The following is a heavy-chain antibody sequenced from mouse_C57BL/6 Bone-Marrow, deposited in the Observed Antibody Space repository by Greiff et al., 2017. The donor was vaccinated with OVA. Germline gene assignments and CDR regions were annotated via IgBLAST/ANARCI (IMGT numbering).Heavy chain of an antibody. CDR1: GYTFTNYW. V-gene: IGHV1-63*01. CDR2: IYPGGGYT. D-gene: IGHD1-1*01. Sequence: VQLQQSGAELVRPGTSVKMSCKASGYTFTNYWIGWAKQRPGHGLEWIGDIYPGGGYTNYNEKFKGKATLTADKSSSTAYMQLSSLTSEDSAVYYCANYYGSSYEYAMDYWGQGTSVTVSS. CDR3: ANYYGSSYEYAMDY. J-gene: IGHJ4*01.